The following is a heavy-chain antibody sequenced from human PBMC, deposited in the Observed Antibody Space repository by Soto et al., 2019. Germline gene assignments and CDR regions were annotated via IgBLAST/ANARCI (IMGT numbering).Heavy chain of an antibody. CDR2: FYSSGSP. CDR3: AREFYYDSSGIGFDS. V-gene: IGHV4-59*01. Sequence: SETLSLTCTVSGCSLSGYYWSWIRQPPGKGLEWIGDFYSSGSPHHNPSLKNRVSISEDRSKNEFSLKLSSVTAADTAIYYCAREFYYDSSGIGFDSWGQGTLVTVS. D-gene: IGHD3-22*01. CDR1: GCSLSGYY. J-gene: IGHJ4*02.